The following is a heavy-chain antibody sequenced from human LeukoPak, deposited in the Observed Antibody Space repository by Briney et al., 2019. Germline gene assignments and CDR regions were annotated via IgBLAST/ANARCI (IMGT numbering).Heavy chain of an antibody. CDR2: ISGSGGST. J-gene: IGHJ4*02. Sequence: PGGSLRLSCAASGFTFSSYAMSWVRQAPGKGLEWVPAISGSGGSTYYADSVKGRFTISRDNSKNTLYLQMNSLRAEDTAVYYCAKGAPYYYDSSGYYYSFGYWGQGTLVTVSS. CDR1: GFTFSSYA. V-gene: IGHV3-23*01. D-gene: IGHD3-22*01. CDR3: AKGAPYYYDSSGYYYSFGY.